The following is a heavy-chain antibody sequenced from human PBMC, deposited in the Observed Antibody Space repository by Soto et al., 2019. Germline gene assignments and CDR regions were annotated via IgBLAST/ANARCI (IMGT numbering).Heavy chain of an antibody. V-gene: IGHV3-48*01. Sequence: GGSLRLSCAASGFTFSSYSMNWVRQAPGKGLEWVSYISSSSSTIYYADSVKGRFTISRDNAKNSLYLQMNSLRAEDTAVYYCARDQGGNSPGGFDYWGQGTLVTVSS. CDR3: ARDQGGNSPGGFDY. CDR2: ISSSSSTI. D-gene: IGHD2-21*02. CDR1: GFTFSSYS. J-gene: IGHJ4*02.